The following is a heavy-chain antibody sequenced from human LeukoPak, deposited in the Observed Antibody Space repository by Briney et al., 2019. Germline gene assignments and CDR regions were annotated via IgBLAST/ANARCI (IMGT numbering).Heavy chain of an antibody. CDR2: ISGSGHNI. V-gene: IGHV3-11*01. CDR1: GFSFSDYY. CDR3: ARDLFSFYYDSSGYCDY. J-gene: IGHJ4*02. Sequence: PGGSLRLSCVASGFSFSDYYMNWFRQAPGKGLEWLSFISGSGHNILYTDSVKVRFTVSRDNVKKTVFLQMNSLRADDTAVYYCARDLFSFYYDSSGYCDYWGQGTRVTVFS. D-gene: IGHD3-22*01.